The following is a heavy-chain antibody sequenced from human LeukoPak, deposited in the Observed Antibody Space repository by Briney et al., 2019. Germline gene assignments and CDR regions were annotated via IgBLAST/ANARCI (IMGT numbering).Heavy chain of an antibody. CDR1: GYTFTSYA. J-gene: IGHJ4*02. CDR2: INAGNGNT. D-gene: IGHD6-13*01. Sequence: ASVKASCKVSGYTFTSYAMHWVRQAPGQRLEWMGWINAGNGNTKYSQKFQGRVTITRDTSASTAYMELSSLRSEDTAVYYCASGPLAAAGILDYWGQGTLVTVSS. V-gene: IGHV1-3*01. CDR3: ASGPLAAAGILDY.